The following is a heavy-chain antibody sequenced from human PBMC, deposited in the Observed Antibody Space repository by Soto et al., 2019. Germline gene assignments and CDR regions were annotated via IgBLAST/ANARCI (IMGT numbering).Heavy chain of an antibody. CDR1: GFTFRSYW. Sequence: PGGSLRLSCATSGFTFRSYWMTWVRQAPGKGPEWVANIKPDGSEKQYVDSVKGRFTVSRDNAKKSLDLQMNSLRVEDTAVYYCARADDYDFWSGPPKYFDNWGQGTQVTVSS. CDR2: IKPDGSEK. D-gene: IGHD3-3*01. CDR3: ARADDYDFWSGPPKYFDN. J-gene: IGHJ4*02. V-gene: IGHV3-7*03.